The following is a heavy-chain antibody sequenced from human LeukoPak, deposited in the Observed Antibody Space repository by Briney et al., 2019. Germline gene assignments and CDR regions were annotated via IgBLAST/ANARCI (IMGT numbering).Heavy chain of an antibody. V-gene: IGHV5-51*01. CDR2: IYPGDSDT. CDR1: GYIFTSYW. J-gene: IGHJ4*02. Sequence: GESLQISCKGSGYIFTSYWIGWVRQLPGKGLEWMGIIYPGDSDTRYSPSFQGQVTISADKSISTAYLQWSSLKASDTAMYYCARLYDILTGYQGEFDYWGQGTLVTVSS. D-gene: IGHD3-9*01. CDR3: ARLYDILTGYQGEFDY.